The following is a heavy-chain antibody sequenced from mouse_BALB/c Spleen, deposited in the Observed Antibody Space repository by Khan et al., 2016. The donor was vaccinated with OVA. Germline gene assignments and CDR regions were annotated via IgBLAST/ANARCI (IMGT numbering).Heavy chain of an antibody. V-gene: IGHV5-6*01. CDR1: GFTFSAYG. J-gene: IGHJ3*01. CDR3: ASHLTGSFAY. Sequence: EVLLVESGGDLVKPGGSLRLSCTASGFTFSAYGLSWVRQPPDKRLEWVATINSDGDYTYYPDTVKGRFTISRNNAENTLYLKMSSLKSEDTAIXYWASHLTGSFAYWGQGTLVTVSA. D-gene: IGHD4-1*01. CDR2: INSDGDYT.